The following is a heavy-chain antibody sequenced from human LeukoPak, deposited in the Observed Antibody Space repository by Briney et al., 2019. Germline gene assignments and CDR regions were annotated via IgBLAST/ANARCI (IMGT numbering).Heavy chain of an antibody. Sequence: SETLSLTCAVSGGSISGYYWSWIRQPPGEGLEWIGYIYYSGSTNYNPSLKSRITISVDTSKNQFSLKLSSVTAADTAVYHCARLRGNYFPDYWGQGTLVTVSS. D-gene: IGHD4-11*01. CDR1: GGSISGYY. V-gene: IGHV4-59*01. CDR3: ARLRGNYFPDY. J-gene: IGHJ4*02. CDR2: IYYSGST.